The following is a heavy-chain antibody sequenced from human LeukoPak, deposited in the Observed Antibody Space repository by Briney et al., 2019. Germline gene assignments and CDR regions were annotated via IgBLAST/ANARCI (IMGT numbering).Heavy chain of an antibody. CDR3: AREGYSSGRSPAFDI. D-gene: IGHD6-19*01. J-gene: IGHJ3*02. Sequence: GGSLRLSCVTSGFSLSSRVMHWVRQAPGKGLEWVSGISFITNFQHYADSAKGRSTITGDNSKNRMYLDLNSLLIEDTAVYYCAREGYSSGRSPAFDIWGQGTVVTVSS. CDR1: GFSLSSRV. CDR2: ISFITNFQ. V-gene: IGHV3-30*13.